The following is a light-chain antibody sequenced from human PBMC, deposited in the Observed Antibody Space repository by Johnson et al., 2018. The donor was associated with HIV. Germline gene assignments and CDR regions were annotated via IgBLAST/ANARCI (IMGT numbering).Light chain of an antibody. CDR2: ENN. CDR1: SSNIGNNY. V-gene: IGLV1-51*02. Sequence: QSVLTQPPSVSAAPGQKVTISCSGSSSNIGNNYVSWYRQLPGTAPKLLIYENNKRPSGIPDRFSGSKSGTSATLGITGLQTGDEADYYCGKWDSSLRAGFFGTGTKVTVL. J-gene: IGLJ1*01. CDR3: GKWDSSLRAGF.